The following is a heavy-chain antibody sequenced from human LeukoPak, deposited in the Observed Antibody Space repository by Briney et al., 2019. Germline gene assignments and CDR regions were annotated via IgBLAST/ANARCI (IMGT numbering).Heavy chain of an antibody. CDR2: IWHDGSKK. J-gene: IGHJ4*02. CDR1: GFTFSSYG. Sequence: PGRSLRLSCAASGFTFSSYGMHWVRQAPGKGLEWVAVIWHDGSKKYHADSVKGRFTISRDNSKNTLYLQMNSLRAEDTAVYYCARDGYDGSGSDYWGQGTLVTVSS. V-gene: IGHV3-33*08. CDR3: ARDGYDGSGSDY. D-gene: IGHD3-10*01.